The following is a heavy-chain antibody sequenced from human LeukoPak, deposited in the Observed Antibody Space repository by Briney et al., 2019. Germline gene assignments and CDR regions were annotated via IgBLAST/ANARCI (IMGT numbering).Heavy chain of an antibody. CDR1: GFTFTSFG. V-gene: IGHV3-30*18. CDR3: AKGAWAGVAATATN. D-gene: IGHD6-13*01. CDR2: ISYHGENT. J-gene: IGHJ4*02. Sequence: GRSLRLSCAASGFTFTSFGMHWVRQVPGKGLEWVTFISYHGENTFYKESVRGRFTVSRDNSKDTLYLEMNNLRVEDTAIYYCAKGAWAGVAATATNWGQGTLVTVSS.